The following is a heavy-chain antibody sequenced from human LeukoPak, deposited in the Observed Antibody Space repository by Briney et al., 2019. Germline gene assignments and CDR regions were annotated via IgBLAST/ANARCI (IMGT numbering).Heavy chain of an antibody. V-gene: IGHV1-69*02. D-gene: IGHD2-2*01. CDR2: IIPILGIA. CDR3: ASPIALYCSSTSCQTANGAFDI. CDR1: GGTFSSYT. J-gene: IGHJ3*02. Sequence: GASVKVSCKASGGTFSSYTISWVRQAPGQGLEWMGRIIPILGIANYAQKFQGRVTITADKSTSTAYMELSSLRYEDTAVYYCASPIALYCSSTSCQTANGAFDIWGQGTMVTVSS.